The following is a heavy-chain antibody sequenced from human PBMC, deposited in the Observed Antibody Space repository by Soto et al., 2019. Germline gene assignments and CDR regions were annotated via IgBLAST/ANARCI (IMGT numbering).Heavy chain of an antibody. Sequence: GGPLRLSCAASGFTFSSYAMHWVRQAPGKGLEWVAVISYDGSNKYYADSVKGRFTISRDNSKNTLYLQMNSLRAEDTAVYYCARDPITLFPPGKYGMDVWGQGTTVTVSS. CDR2: ISYDGSNK. D-gene: IGHD3-9*01. J-gene: IGHJ6*02. CDR3: ARDPITLFPPGKYGMDV. V-gene: IGHV3-30-3*01. CDR1: GFTFSSYA.